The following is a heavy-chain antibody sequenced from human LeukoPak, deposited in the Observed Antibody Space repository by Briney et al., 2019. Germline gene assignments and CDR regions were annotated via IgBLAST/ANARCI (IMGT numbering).Heavy chain of an antibody. CDR1: GFSLSTSGVG. CDR2: IYWDDDK. D-gene: IGHD6-19*01. Sequence: SGPTLVKPTQTLTLTCTFSGFSLSTSGVGVGWIRQPPGKALEWLALIYWDDDKRYSPSLKSRLTITKDTSKNQVALTMTNMDPVDTATYYCAYTTTVASSTNWGQGTLVTVSS. J-gene: IGHJ4*02. V-gene: IGHV2-5*02. CDR3: AYTTTVASSTN.